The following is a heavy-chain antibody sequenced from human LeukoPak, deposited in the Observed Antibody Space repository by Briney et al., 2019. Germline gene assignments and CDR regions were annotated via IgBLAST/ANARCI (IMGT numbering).Heavy chain of an antibody. CDR3: ARDGDAGQWLAQLVEGDY. CDR1: GFTFDDYA. CDR2: ISGDGGST. Sequence: GGSLRLSCAASGFTFDDYAMHWVRQAPGKGLEWVSLISGDGGSTYYADSVKGRFTISRDNSKNSLYLQMNSLRDENTAVYYCARDGDAGQWLAQLVEGDYWGQGTLVTVSS. J-gene: IGHJ4*02. D-gene: IGHD6-19*01. V-gene: IGHV3-43*02.